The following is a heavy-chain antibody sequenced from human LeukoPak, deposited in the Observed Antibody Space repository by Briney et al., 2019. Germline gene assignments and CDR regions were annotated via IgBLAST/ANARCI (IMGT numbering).Heavy chain of an antibody. CDR1: GGSISSGGYY. D-gene: IGHD1-26*01. J-gene: IGHJ4*02. Sequence: PSQTLSLTCTVSGGSISSGGYYWSWIRQHPGKGLEWIGYIYYSGSTYYNPSLKSRVTISVDTSENQFSLKLSSVTAADTAVYYCARTYGSYLDYFDYWGQGTLVTVSS. V-gene: IGHV4-31*03. CDR3: ARTYGSYLDYFDY. CDR2: IYYSGST.